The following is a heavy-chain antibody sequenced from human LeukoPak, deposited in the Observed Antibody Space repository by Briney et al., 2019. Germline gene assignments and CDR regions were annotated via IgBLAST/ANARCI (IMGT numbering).Heavy chain of an antibody. CDR1: GYTLTSYA. V-gene: IGHV7-4-1*02. Sequence: ASVKVSCKASGYTLTSYAMNWVRQAPGPELEWMGWINTNTGNPTYAQGFTGRFVFSLDTSVSTAYLQISSLKAEDTAVYYCARGGIGDPLRGDYWGQGTLVTVSS. CDR3: ARGGIGDPLRGDY. J-gene: IGHJ4*02. D-gene: IGHD3-16*01. CDR2: INTNTGNP.